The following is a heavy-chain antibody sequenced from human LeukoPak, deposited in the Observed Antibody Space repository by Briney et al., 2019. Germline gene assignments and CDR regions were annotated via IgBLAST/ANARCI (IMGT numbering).Heavy chain of an antibody. J-gene: IGHJ4*02. D-gene: IGHD2-2*01. CDR1: GYSISSDYY. Sequence: SETLSLTCAVSGYSISSDYYWGWIRQPPGKGLEWIGYIYHSGSTYYNPSLKSRVIISVDTSKDQFSLKLSSVTAADTAVYYCARDSRVYCSSPSCSIDYWGQGTLVTVSS. V-gene: IGHV4-38-2*02. CDR3: ARDSRVYCSSPSCSIDY. CDR2: IYHSGST.